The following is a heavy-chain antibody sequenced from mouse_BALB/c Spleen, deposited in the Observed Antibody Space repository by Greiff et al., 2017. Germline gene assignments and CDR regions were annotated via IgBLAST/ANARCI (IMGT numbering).Heavy chain of an antibody. D-gene: IGHD1-1*01. Sequence: VQLQQSGAELVRPGVSVKISCKGSGYTFTDYAMHWVKQSHAKSLEWIGVISTYYGDASYNQKFKGKATMTVDKSSSTAYMELARLTSEDSAIYYCARGDGSSIFDYWGQGTTLTVSS. CDR3: ARGDGSSIFDY. CDR1: GYTFTDYA. J-gene: IGHJ2*01. V-gene: IGHV1S137*01. CDR2: ISTYYGDA.